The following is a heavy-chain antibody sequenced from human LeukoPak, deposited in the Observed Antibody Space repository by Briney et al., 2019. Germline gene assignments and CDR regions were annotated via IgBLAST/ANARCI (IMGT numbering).Heavy chain of an antibody. D-gene: IGHD2-2*02. CDR3: ARGLYMHAFDI. Sequence: GGSLTLSCAASGFTFSDYYMSWLRQAPGKGLEWVSYISSSGSTIYYADSVKGRFTISRDNAKNSLYLQMNSLRAEDTAVYYCARGLYMHAFDIWGQGTMVTVSS. CDR2: ISSSGSTI. CDR1: GFTFSDYY. V-gene: IGHV3-11*01. J-gene: IGHJ3*02.